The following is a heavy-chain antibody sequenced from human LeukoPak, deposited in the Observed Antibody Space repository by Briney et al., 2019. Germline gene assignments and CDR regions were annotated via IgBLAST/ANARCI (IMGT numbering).Heavy chain of an antibody. V-gene: IGHV3-30*04. D-gene: IGHD2-2*02. Sequence: GGSLRLSCAASGFTFSSYALHWVRQAPGKGLEWVAVISYDGSSEYCAESVKGRFTISRDNSKNTLHLQMNSLRPEDTAVYYCARVYGVGFDYWGQGTLVTVSS. J-gene: IGHJ4*02. CDR3: ARVYGVGFDY. CDR2: ISYDGSSE. CDR1: GFTFSSYA.